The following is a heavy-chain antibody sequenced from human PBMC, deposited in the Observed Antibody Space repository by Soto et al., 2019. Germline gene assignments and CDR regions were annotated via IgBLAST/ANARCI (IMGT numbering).Heavy chain of an antibody. CDR2: IYWDDDK. CDR1: GFSLNTGGLG. CDR3: VHSRCGGDCLRSYSSHYYYGMDV. J-gene: IGHJ6*02. D-gene: IGHD2-21*02. Sequence: SGPTLVNPTQTLTLTCTVSGFSLNTGGLGVGWIRQPPGKALEWLALIYWDDDKRYSPSLKNRLGISKDTSNNLVVFTMTNMDPVDTATYYCVHSRCGGDCLRSYSSHYYYGMDVWGQGTTVTVSS. V-gene: IGHV2-5*02.